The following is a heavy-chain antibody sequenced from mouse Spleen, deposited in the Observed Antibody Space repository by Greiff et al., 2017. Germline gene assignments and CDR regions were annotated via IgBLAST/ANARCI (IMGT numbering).Heavy chain of an antibody. Sequence: EVKLVESEGGLVQPGSSMKLSCTASGFTFSDYYMAWVRQVPEKGLEWVANINYDGSSTYYLDSLKSRFIISRDNAKNILYLQMSSLKSEDTATYYCARHYYYGSSYRWYFDVWGTGTTVTVSS. CDR2: INYDGSST. CDR3: ARHYYYGSSYRWYFDV. CDR1: GFTFSDYY. D-gene: IGHD1-1*01. V-gene: IGHV5-16*01. J-gene: IGHJ1*03.